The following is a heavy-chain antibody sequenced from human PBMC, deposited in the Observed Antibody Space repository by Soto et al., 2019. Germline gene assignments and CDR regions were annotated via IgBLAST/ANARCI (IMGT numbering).Heavy chain of an antibody. Sequence: EVQLEESGGGFVQPGGSLRLSCAASGFTFNTYAMNWVRQAPGKGLEWVSYISTDSRTIYYADSVKGRFTISRDNAKNSLTLQMNSLRAEDTGVYYCAMYSSSSWDQYFQHWGRGTLVTASS. V-gene: IGHV3-48*01. J-gene: IGHJ1*01. CDR2: ISTDSRTI. CDR3: AMYSSSSWDQYFQH. D-gene: IGHD6-6*01. CDR1: GFTFNTYA.